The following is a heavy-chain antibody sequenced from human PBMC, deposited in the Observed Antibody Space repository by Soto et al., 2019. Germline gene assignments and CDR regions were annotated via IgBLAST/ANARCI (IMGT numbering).Heavy chain of an antibody. CDR2: ISHTDRLT. J-gene: IGHJ5*02. Sequence: PGGFLRLSCVGSGFTFSYYEMNWVRQAPGKGLERVAFISHTDRLTHYPDSVKGRFTISRDNAKNSLYLHMTSLRVEDTAVYYCARDTGRASADLWGQGTLVTVSS. CDR3: ARDTGRASADL. D-gene: IGHD6-13*01. V-gene: IGHV3-48*03. CDR1: GFTFSYYE.